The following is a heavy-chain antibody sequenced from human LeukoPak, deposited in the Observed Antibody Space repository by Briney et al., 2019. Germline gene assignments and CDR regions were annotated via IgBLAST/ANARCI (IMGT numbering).Heavy chain of an antibody. V-gene: IGHV4-34*01. CDR3: ARGVRGLRWDYYMDV. J-gene: IGHJ6*03. Sequence: SETLSLTCAVYGGSFSGYYWSWIRQPPGKGLEWIGETNHSGSTNHNPSLKSRVTISVDTSKNQFSLKLSSVTAADTAVYYCARGVRGLRWDYYMDVWGKGTTVTVSS. CDR2: TNHSGST. D-gene: IGHD5-12*01. CDR1: GGSFSGYY.